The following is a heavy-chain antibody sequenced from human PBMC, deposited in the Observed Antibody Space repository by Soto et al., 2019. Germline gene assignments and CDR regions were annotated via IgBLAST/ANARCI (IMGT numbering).Heavy chain of an antibody. D-gene: IGHD3-16*01. CDR1: GFTFSTYG. Sequence: QVQLVESGGGVVQPGRSLRLSCAASGFTFSTYGMHWVRQAPGKGLEWVAVIWYDGSNKYYADSVKGRFTISRDNSKNTLYLQMNSLRVADTAVYYCARRWGYDAFDIWGQGTMVTVSS. CDR2: IWYDGSNK. CDR3: ARRWGYDAFDI. J-gene: IGHJ3*02. V-gene: IGHV3-33*01.